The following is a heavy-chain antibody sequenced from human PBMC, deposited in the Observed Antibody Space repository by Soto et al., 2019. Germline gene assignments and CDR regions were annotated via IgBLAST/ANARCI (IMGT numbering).Heavy chain of an antibody. CDR2: IYYSGST. Sequence: SETLSLTCAVSGGSISSSSYYWGWIRQPPGKGLEWIGCIYYSGSTYYNPSLKSRVTISVDTSKNQFSLKLSSVTAADTAVYYCARQGDTVTTEGMGWFDPWGQGTLVTVSS. D-gene: IGHD4-17*01. CDR1: GGSISSSSYY. V-gene: IGHV4-39*01. J-gene: IGHJ5*02. CDR3: ARQGDTVTTEGMGWFDP.